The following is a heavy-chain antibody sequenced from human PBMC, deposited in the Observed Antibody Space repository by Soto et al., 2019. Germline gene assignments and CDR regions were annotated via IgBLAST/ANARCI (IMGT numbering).Heavy chain of an antibody. CDR2: INAGNGNT. CDR3: ATFVTLDSYDSSVFLDY. V-gene: IGHV1-3*01. CDR1: GYTFTSYA. Sequence: ASVKVSCKASGYTFTSYAMHWVRQAPGQRQERMGWINAGNGNTKYSQKFQGRVTITRDTSASRAYMELSSLRSEDTDGYYCATFVTLDSYDSSVFLDYWCQGTLVTVSS. D-gene: IGHD3-22*01. J-gene: IGHJ4*02.